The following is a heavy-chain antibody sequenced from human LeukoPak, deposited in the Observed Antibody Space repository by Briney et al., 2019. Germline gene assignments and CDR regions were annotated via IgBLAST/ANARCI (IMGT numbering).Heavy chain of an antibody. D-gene: IGHD1-26*01. CDR2: IYYSGST. V-gene: IGHV4-59*01. J-gene: IGHJ6*04. CDR3: ARASLGWATHTYSYYGMDV. Sequence: PSETLSLTCTVSGCSISSYYWNWLRQPPGKGLEWMGYIYYSGSTNYNPSIKSRVTISVDTSKNQFSLMLSSVTATDTAVYYCARASLGWATHTYSYYGMDVWGKGTTVTVSS. CDR1: GCSISSYY.